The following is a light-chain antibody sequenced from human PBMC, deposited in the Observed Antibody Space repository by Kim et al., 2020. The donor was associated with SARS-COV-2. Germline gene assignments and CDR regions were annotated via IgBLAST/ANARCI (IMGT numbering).Light chain of an antibody. Sequence: ALGDRVTITCRASQVISNYLAWYQQKPGKVPKLLIYAASTLQSGVPSRFSGSGSGTDFTLTISSLQPEDVATYYCQKYNSAPPWTFGQGTKVDIK. V-gene: IGKV1-27*01. CDR2: AAS. J-gene: IGKJ1*01. CDR3: QKYNSAPPWT. CDR1: QVISNY.